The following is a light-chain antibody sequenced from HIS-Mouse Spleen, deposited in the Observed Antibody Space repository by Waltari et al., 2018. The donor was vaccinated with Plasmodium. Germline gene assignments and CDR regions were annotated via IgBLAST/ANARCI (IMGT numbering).Light chain of an antibody. V-gene: IGLV1-44*01. CDR1: SSNIGSNT. J-gene: IGLJ1*01. CDR3: AAWDDSLNGYV. Sequence: QSVLTQPPSASGTPGQRVTISCSGSSSNIGSNTVNWYQQRPGTAPKLIIYSNNHRPSGVPDRLSGSNSGTSASLAISVLQSEDEADYYCAAWDDSLNGYVFGTGTKVTVL. CDR2: SNN.